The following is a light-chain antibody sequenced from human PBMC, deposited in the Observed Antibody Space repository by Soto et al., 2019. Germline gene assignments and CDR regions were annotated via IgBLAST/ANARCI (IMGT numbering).Light chain of an antibody. J-gene: IGLJ2*01. V-gene: IGLV1-47*01. CDR2: XXS. Sequence: QAVVXXXXSXXGTXGXXXXIXXXXXXSNIGSNYVYWYQQLPGTVPQLXXXXXSERPSGVPDRFSGSKSGTSASLAISGLRSEDEADYYCAAWDDSLSGVVFGGGTKLTVL. CDR1: XSNIGSNY. CDR3: AAWDDSLSGVV.